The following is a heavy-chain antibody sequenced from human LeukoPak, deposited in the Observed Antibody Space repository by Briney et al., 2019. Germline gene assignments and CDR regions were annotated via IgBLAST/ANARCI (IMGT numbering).Heavy chain of an antibody. CDR3: ARTTTVTTSAFDI. J-gene: IGHJ3*02. Sequence: SETLPLTCAVYGGSFSGYYWTWIRQPPGKGLEWIGEINHSGSTNYNPSLKSRVTISVDTSKNQFSLKLNSVTAADTAVYYCARTTTVTTSAFDIWGQGTMVTVSS. CDR2: INHSGST. V-gene: IGHV4-34*01. D-gene: IGHD4-17*01. CDR1: GGSFSGYY.